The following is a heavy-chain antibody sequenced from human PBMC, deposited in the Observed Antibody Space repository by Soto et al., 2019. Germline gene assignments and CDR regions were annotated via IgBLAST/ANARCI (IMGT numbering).Heavy chain of an antibody. CDR3: ARHCTSTNCRYYYGVDV. V-gene: IGHV5-10-1*01. CDR2: IDPSGSYT. Sequence: GESLKISCKGSGYSFTTYWINWVRQMPGKGLEWLGKIDPSGSYTNYTPSFQSHLTISADKSISTAYLQWSSLKASDTAMYYCARHCTSTNCRYYYGVDVWGQVTTITVYS. CDR1: GYSFTTYW. J-gene: IGHJ6*02. D-gene: IGHD2-2*01.